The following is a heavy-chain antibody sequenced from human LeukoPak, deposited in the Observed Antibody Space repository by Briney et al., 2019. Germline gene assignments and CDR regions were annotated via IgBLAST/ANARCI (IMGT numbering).Heavy chain of an antibody. CDR2: ISSSGSTI. D-gene: IGHD3-3*01. CDR3: ARFLEWLSPIFDY. J-gene: IGHJ4*02. Sequence: GGSLRLSCAATGFTFSSYEMNWVRQAPGKGLEWVSYISSSGSTIYYADSVKGRFTISRDNAKNSLYLQMNSLRAEDTAVYYCARFLEWLSPIFDYWGQGTLVTVSS. V-gene: IGHV3-48*03. CDR1: GFTFSSYE.